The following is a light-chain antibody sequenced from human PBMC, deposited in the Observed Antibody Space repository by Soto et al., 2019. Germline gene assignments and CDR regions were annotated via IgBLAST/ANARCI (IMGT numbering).Light chain of an antibody. CDR2: EVS. Sequence: QSVLTQPASGSGSPGQSITISCTGTRSDVGGYNYVSWYQQHPGKAPKLMIYEVSNRPSGVSNRFSGSKSGNTASLIISGLQAEDEADYYCSSYTSSSPRVFGGGTQLTVL. V-gene: IGLV2-14*01. CDR3: SSYTSSSPRV. J-gene: IGLJ3*02. CDR1: RSDVGGYNY.